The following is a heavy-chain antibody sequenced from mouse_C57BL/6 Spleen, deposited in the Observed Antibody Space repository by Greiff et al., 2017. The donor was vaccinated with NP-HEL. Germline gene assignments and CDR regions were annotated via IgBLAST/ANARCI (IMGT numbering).Heavy chain of an antibody. D-gene: IGHD2-4*01. CDR3: ARGHYDYDRVFDY. Sequence: DVQLQESGGDLVKPGGSLKLSCAASGFTFSSYGMSWVRQTPDKRLEWVATISSGGSYTYYPDSVKGRFTISRDNAKNTLYLQMSSLKSEDTAMYYCARGHYDYDRVFDYWGQGTTLTVSS. CDR2: ISSGGSYT. V-gene: IGHV5-6*01. J-gene: IGHJ2*01. CDR1: GFTFSSYG.